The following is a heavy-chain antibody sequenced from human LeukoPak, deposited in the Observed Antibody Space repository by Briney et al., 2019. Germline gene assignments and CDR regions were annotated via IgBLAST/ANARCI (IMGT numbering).Heavy chain of an antibody. V-gene: IGHV4-59*12. J-gene: IGHJ4*02. CDR3: ARDPAYYYGSGGYYIDY. D-gene: IGHD3-10*01. CDR1: GGSISSYY. Sequence: SETLSLTCAVSGGSISSYYWSWIRQPPGKGLEWIGYIYYSGSTNYNPSLKSRVTISVDTSKNQFSLKLSSVTAADTAVYYCARDPAYYYGSGGYYIDYWGQGTLVTVSS. CDR2: IYYSGST.